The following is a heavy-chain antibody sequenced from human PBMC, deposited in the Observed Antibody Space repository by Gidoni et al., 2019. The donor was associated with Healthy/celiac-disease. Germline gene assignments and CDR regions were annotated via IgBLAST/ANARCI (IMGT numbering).Heavy chain of an antibody. CDR1: GFTFSRYE. Sequence: EVQLVESGGGLVQPGGSLRLSCAASGFTFSRYEMNWVRQGPGKGLEWVSYISSSGSTIYYADSVKGRFTISRDNAKNSLYLQMNSLRAEDTAVYYCAREIGDYGDYGYYYYGMDVWGQGTTVTVSS. CDR3: AREIGDYGDYGYYYYGMDV. V-gene: IGHV3-48*03. CDR2: ISSSGSTI. J-gene: IGHJ6*02. D-gene: IGHD4-17*01.